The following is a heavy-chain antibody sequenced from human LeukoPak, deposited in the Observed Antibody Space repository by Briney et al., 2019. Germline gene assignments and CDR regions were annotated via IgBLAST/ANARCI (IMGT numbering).Heavy chain of an antibody. CDR2: IGTAGDT. CDR1: GFTFSNYD. J-gene: IGHJ5*02. V-gene: IGHV3-13*01. CDR3: ARGLMITFGGVIAPPGDP. D-gene: IGHD3-16*02. Sequence: GGSLRLSCAASGFTFSNYDMHWVRQATGKGLEWVSAIGTAGDTYYPGSVKGRFTISRENAKISLYLQMDSLRAGDTAVYYCARGLMITFGGVIAPPGDPWGQGTLVTVSS.